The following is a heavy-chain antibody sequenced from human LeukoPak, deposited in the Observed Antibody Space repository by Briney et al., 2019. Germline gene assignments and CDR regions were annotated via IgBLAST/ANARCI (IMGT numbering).Heavy chain of an antibody. Sequence: GGSLRLSCAASGFTFSSYAMSWVGQAPGKGMEWVSAISGSGGSTYYAEHVKGRFTISRYNSKNTLYLQMNSLRAEDTAVYYCATLLYGDYVQPYYFDYWGQGTLVTVSS. V-gene: IGHV3-23*01. CDR1: GFTFSSYA. CDR2: ISGSGGST. CDR3: ATLLYGDYVQPYYFDY. J-gene: IGHJ4*02. D-gene: IGHD4-17*01.